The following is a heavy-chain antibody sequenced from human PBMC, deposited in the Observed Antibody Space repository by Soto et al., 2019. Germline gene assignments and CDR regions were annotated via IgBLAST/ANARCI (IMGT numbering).Heavy chain of an antibody. V-gene: IGHV4-31*03. CDR2: IYYSGST. CDR1: GGSISSGGYY. Sequence: PSETLSLTCTVSGGSISSGGYYWSWIRQHPGKGLEWIGYIYYSGSTYYNPSLKSRVTISVDTSKNQFSLKLSSVTAADTAVYYFASLGNYYDSSGLRLYWGQGTLVTVSS. J-gene: IGHJ4*02. D-gene: IGHD3-22*01. CDR3: ASLGNYYDSSGLRLY.